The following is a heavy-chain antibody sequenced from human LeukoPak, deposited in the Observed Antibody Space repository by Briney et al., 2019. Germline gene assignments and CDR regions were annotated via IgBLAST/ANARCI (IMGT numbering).Heavy chain of an antibody. J-gene: IGHJ4*02. CDR3: ARDPTEYYFGSGGYFLDY. D-gene: IGHD3-22*01. V-gene: IGHV3-23*01. CDR1: GFTFSSHA. Sequence: GGSLRLSCAASGFTFSSHAMSWVRQAPGKGLEWVSLISASGGSTYYGDSVNGRFTISRDNSKNTLFLQINNLRAEDTAVYYCARDPTEYYFGSGGYFLDYWGQGTQVTVSS. CDR2: ISASGGST.